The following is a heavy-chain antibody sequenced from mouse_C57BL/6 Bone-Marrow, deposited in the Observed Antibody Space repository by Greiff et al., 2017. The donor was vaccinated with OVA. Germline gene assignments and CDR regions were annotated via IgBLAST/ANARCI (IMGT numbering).Heavy chain of an antibody. CDR1: GYTFTSYT. CDR2: INPSSGYT. V-gene: IGHV1-4*01. J-gene: IGHJ3*01. D-gene: IGHD2-1*01. CDR3: AREDGNWFAY. Sequence: VQLQQSGAELARPGASVKMSCKASGYTFTSYTMHWVKQRPGQGLEWIGYINPSSGYTKYNQKVKDKATLTADKSSSTAYMQLSSLTSEDSAVYYCAREDGNWFAYWGQGTLVTVSA.